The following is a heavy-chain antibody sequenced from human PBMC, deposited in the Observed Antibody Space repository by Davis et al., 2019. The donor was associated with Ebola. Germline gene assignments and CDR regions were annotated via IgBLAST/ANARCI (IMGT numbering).Heavy chain of an antibody. CDR3: ARVQQWLLAR. D-gene: IGHD6-19*01. J-gene: IGHJ4*02. V-gene: IGHV3-53*01. CDR1: WFTVSSNY. Sequence: GESLKTSCAASWFTVSSNYMSWVRHAPGKGLEWVSVIYSGGSTYYADSVKGRFTISRDNSKNTLYLQMNSLRAEDTAVYYCARVQQWLLARWGQGTLVTVSS. CDR2: IYSGGST.